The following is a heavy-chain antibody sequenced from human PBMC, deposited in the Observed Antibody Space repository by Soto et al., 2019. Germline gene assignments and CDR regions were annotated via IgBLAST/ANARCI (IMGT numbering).Heavy chain of an antibody. CDR2: IYHSGST. CDR3: AAGGGLPRYY. Sequence: QLQLQESGSGLVKPSQTLSLTCAVSGGSISSGGYSWSWIRQPPGKGLEWIGYIYHSGSTPYNPSLKGRVTISVDRSKNQFSLKLSSVAAADTAVYYCAAGGGLPRYYWGQGTLVTVSS. D-gene: IGHD5-12*01. J-gene: IGHJ4*02. V-gene: IGHV4-30-2*01. CDR1: GGSISSGGYS.